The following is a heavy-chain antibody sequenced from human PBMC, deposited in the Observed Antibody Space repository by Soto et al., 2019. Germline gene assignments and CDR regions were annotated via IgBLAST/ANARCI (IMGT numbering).Heavy chain of an antibody. D-gene: IGHD3-22*01. Sequence: PSETLSLTCGVSGGSISSSNWWSWVRQPPGKGLEWIGEIYHSGSTNYNPSLKSRVTISVDKSKNQFSLKLSSVTAADTAVYYCARGSIVVVTTFDYWGQGTLVTISS. V-gene: IGHV4-4*02. CDR1: GGSISSSNW. J-gene: IGHJ4*02. CDR3: ARGSIVVVTTFDY. CDR2: IYHSGST.